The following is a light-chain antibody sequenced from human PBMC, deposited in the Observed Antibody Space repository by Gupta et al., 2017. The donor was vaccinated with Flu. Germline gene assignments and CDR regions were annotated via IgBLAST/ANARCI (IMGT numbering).Light chain of an antibody. V-gene: IGLV3-25*03. CDR3: QSADNSGTYVV. Sequence: SYELTQPPSVSVSPGQTARITCSGDALSNQYTYWYLQKPGQAPVLVIFKDTERPSGIPERFSGSTSGTTVTLTISGVQAEDEAAYYCQSADNSGTYVVFGGGTKLTV. CDR1: ALSNQY. CDR2: KDT. J-gene: IGLJ2*01.